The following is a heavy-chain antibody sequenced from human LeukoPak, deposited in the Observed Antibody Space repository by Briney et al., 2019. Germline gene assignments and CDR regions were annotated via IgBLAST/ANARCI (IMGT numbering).Heavy chain of an antibody. CDR3: ARGVWSSSYFDY. Sequence: ASVKVSCKASGGTFSKYTISWVRQRPGQGLEWMGGITPLFGTANYAQKFQGRVTITADESASTAYMELSSLRSEDTAVYYCARGVWSSSYFDYWGQGTLVTVSS. CDR2: ITPLFGTA. V-gene: IGHV1-69*13. CDR1: GGTFSKYT. D-gene: IGHD6-13*01. J-gene: IGHJ4*02.